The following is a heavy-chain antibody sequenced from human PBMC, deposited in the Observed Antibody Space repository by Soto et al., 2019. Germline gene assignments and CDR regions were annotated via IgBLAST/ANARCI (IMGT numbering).Heavy chain of an antibody. CDR2: INPNSGGT. V-gene: IGHV1-2*04. Sequence: ASVKVSCKASGYTFTGYYMHWVRQAPGQGLEWMGWINPNSGGTNYAQKFQGWVTMTRDTSISTAYMELSRLRSDDTAVYYCATRAADYDFWSGYYPYYYYMDVWGKGTTVTVSS. J-gene: IGHJ6*03. D-gene: IGHD3-3*01. CDR1: GYTFTGYY. CDR3: ATRAADYDFWSGYYPYYYYMDV.